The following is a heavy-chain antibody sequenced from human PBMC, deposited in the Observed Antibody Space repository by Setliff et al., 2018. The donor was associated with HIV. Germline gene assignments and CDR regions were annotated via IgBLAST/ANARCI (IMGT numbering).Heavy chain of an antibody. CDR3: ARHREGDTWPYYFYVDV. V-gene: IGHV4-31*03. D-gene: IGHD1-26*01. CDR2: IYSSGAT. J-gene: IGHJ6*03. Sequence: PSETLSLTCTVSGNSINSGGYYWSWIRHRPGKGLEWIGYIYSSGATYYNPSLKNRVTISVDTSKNQFSLKLSSVTAADTAVYYCARHREGDTWPYYFYVDVWGKGTTVTVSS. CDR1: GNSINSGGYY.